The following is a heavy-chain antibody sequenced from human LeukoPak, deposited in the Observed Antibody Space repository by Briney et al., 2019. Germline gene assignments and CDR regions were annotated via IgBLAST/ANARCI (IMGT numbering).Heavy chain of an antibody. CDR1: GGSITSYY. D-gene: IGHD6-13*01. V-gene: IGHV4-59*01. Sequence: SETLSLTCTVSGGSITSYYWTWIRQPPGKGLEWIGYIYYSGSTNYNPSLKSRVTISVDTSKNQFSLKLSSVTAADTAVYYCARAGSNWYNYYYMDVWGKGTTVTVSS. J-gene: IGHJ6*03. CDR2: IYYSGST. CDR3: ARAGSNWYNYYYMDV.